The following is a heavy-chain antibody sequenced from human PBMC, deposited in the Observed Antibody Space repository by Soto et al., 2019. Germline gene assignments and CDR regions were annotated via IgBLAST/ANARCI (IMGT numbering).Heavy chain of an antibody. CDR3: ARGPPGYSPSGYVGHY. D-gene: IGHD6-13*01. CDR1: GFTFSSYA. J-gene: IGHJ4*01. V-gene: IGHV3-23*01. CDR2: ISGSGGST. Sequence: GGSLGLSCAASGFTFSSYAMSWVRQAPGKGLEWVSAISGSGGSTYYADSVKGRFTISRDNSKNTLYLQMDSLRVEDTAVYYCARGPPGYSPSGYVGHYRCQGALVTVSS.